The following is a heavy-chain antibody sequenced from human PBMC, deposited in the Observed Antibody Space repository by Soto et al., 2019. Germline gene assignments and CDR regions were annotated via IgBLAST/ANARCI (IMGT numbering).Heavy chain of an antibody. CDR1: GYTLTELS. V-gene: IGHV1-24*01. J-gene: IGHJ4*02. CDR3: ATALSHEYSSGWYGQDY. Sequence: ASVKVSCKVSGYTLTELSMHWVRQAPGKGLEWMGGFDPEDGETIYAQKFQGRVTMTEDTSTDTAYMELSSLRSEDTAVYYCATALSHEYSSGWYGQDYWGQGTLVTVSS. CDR2: FDPEDGET. D-gene: IGHD6-19*01.